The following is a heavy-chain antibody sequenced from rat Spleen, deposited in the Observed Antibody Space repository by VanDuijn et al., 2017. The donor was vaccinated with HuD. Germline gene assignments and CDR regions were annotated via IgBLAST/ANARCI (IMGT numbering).Heavy chain of an antibody. V-gene: IGHV5-25*01. Sequence: EVQVVESGGGIVQPGRSMKLSCAASGFIFTNYYMAWVRQAPTRGLEWVASTSIGGSNTYYRDSVKGRFTISRDNAKSTLYLQMDSLRSEDTATYYCVRQYYGYNSYYFDYWGQGVMVTVSS. J-gene: IGHJ2*01. CDR1: GFIFTNYY. CDR3: VRQYYGYNSYYFDY. D-gene: IGHD1-9*01. CDR2: TSIGGSNT.